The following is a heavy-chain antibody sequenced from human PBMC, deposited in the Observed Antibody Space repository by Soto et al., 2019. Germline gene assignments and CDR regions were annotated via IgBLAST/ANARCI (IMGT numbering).Heavy chain of an antibody. D-gene: IGHD3-10*01. CDR3: ARFRGSYGMDV. J-gene: IGHJ6*02. CDR1: GGTFNSYT. CDR2: IIPILGIA. V-gene: IGHV1-69*02. Sequence: QVQLVQSGAEVKKPGSSVKVSCKASGGTFNSYTISWVRQAPGQGLEWMGGIIPILGIANYAQKFQGRVTITADKSTITAYMELSSLRSEDTAVSYCARFRGSYGMDVWGQGTTVTVSS.